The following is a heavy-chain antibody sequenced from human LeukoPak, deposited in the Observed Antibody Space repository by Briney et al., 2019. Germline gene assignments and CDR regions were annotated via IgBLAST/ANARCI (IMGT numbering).Heavy chain of an antibody. J-gene: IGHJ4*02. V-gene: IGHV1-18*01. CDR1: GYTFTSYG. CDR3: ARGLILRGVMSGNDY. D-gene: IGHD3-10*01. Sequence: ASVKVSCKASGYTFTSYGISWVRQAPGQGLEWMGWINDYNGNTNSAQKLQGRVTMTTDTSTSTDYMELRRLSCDDTDVYYCARGLILRGVMSGNDYWGQGTLATVAS. CDR2: INDYNGNT.